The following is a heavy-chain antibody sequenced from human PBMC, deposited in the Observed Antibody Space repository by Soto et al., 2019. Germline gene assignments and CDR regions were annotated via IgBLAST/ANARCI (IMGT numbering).Heavy chain of an antibody. CDR2: TYWDDDK. J-gene: IGHJ4*02. CDR3: AHRVLRTVFGLVTTTAIYFDF. Sequence: QITLNESGPTVVRPTETLTLTCRFSGFSLTTSGVGVGWIRQSPGKAPEWLALTYWDDDKRYSASLKSRLTIPKDTSKNPVVLTVSDLDPTNTATYYCAHRVLRTVFGLVTTTAIYFDFWGQGTPVAVSS. D-gene: IGHD3-3*01. V-gene: IGHV2-5*02. CDR1: GFSLTTSGVG.